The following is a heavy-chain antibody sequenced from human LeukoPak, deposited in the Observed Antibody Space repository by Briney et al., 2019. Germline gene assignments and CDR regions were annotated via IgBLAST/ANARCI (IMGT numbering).Heavy chain of an antibody. CDR3: TRDMGRDNSGWYPYTDY. CDR2: INPNSGGT. D-gene: IGHD6-19*01. CDR1: GYTFTGNY. V-gene: IGHV1-2*02. J-gene: IGHJ4*02. Sequence: ASVKVSCKASGYTFTGNYVHWVRQAPAQGLEWMGWINPNSGGTNYAQKFQGRVTMTRDTSISTAYMELSRLTSDDTAIYYCTRDMGRDNSGWYPYTDYWGQGTLVIVSS.